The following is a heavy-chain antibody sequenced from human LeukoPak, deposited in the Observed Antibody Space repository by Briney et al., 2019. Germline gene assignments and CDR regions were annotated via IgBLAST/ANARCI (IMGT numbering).Heavy chain of an antibody. CDR2: ISGSGGST. D-gene: IGHD6-19*01. J-gene: IGHJ4*02. V-gene: IGHV3-23*01. Sequence: GGSLRLSCAASGFTFSDEGMHWVRQAPGKGLEWVSAISGSGGSTYYADSVKGRFTISRDNSKNTLYLQMNSLRAEDTAVYYCAKLALAVAGTAYYFDYWGQGTLVTVSS. CDR1: GFTFSDEG. CDR3: AKLALAVAGTAYYFDY.